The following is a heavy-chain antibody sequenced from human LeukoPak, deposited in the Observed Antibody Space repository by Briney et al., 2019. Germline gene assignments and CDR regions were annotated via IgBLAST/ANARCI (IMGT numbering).Heavy chain of an antibody. D-gene: IGHD2-8*01. CDR1: GGSFSGYY. J-gene: IGHJ5*02. CDR3: ARERRWDIVLMVYAPYNWFDP. CDR2: INHSGST. Sequence: SETLSLTCAVYGGSFSGYYWSWIRQPPGKGLEWIGEINHSGSTNYNPSLKSRVTISVDASKNQFSLKLSSVTAADTAVYYCARERRWDIVLMVYAPYNWFDPWGQGTLVTVSS. V-gene: IGHV4-34*01.